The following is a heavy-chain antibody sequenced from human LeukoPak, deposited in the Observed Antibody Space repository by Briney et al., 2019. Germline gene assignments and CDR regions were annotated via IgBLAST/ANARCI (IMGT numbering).Heavy chain of an antibody. D-gene: IGHD3-16*01. CDR3: ARPIGLGDFDP. CDR1: GFTFSSYG. CDR2: IWYDRSNK. V-gene: IGHV3-33*01. J-gene: IGHJ5*02. Sequence: GRSLRLSCAASGFTFSSYGMHWVRQAPGKGLEWVAVIWYDRSNKYYADSVKGRFTISRDNSKNTLYLQMNSLRAEDTAVYYCARPIGLGDFDPWGQGTLVTVSS.